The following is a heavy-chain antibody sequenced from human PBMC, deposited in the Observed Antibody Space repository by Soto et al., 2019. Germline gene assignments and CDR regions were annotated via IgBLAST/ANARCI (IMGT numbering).Heavy chain of an antibody. CDR2: ISSSGSHT. D-gene: IGHD5-12*01. V-gene: IGHV3-48*03. CDR3: ARLLGYFDP. J-gene: IGHJ5*02. CDR1: GFTFSSYE. Sequence: GGSLRLSCAASGFTFSSYEMSWVRQAPGKGLEWISYISSSGSHTYYADSVKGRFTISRDNTKNSLYLQMNSLRAEDTAVYYCARLLGYFDPWGQGTLVTVSS.